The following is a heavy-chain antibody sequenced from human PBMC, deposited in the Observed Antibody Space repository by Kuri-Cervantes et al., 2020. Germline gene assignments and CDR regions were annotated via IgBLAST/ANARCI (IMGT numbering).Heavy chain of an antibody. Sequence: GESLKISCAASGFTFSSYSMNWVRQAPGKGLEWVSSISSSSSYIYYADSVKGRFTISRDDSKNTAYLQMNSLRAEDTAVYYCARSVTEGYCSGGSCYRFVGQAYYYYYYYMDVWGKGTTVTVSS. CDR1: GFTFSSYS. V-gene: IGHV3-21*04. CDR3: ARSVTEGYCSGGSCYRFVGQAYYYYYYYMDV. J-gene: IGHJ6*03. D-gene: IGHD2-15*01. CDR2: ISSSSSYI.